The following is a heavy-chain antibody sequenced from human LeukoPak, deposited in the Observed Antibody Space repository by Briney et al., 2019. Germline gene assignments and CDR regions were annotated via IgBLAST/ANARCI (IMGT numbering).Heavy chain of an antibody. D-gene: IGHD6-6*01. Sequence: ASVKVSCKASGYTFTSYYMHWVRQAPGQGLEWMGIINPSGGSTSYAQKFRGRVTMTRDTSTSTVYMELSSLRSEDTAVYYCARSSIAARRDGFVLDYWGQGTLVTVSS. J-gene: IGHJ4*02. CDR3: ARSSIAARRDGFVLDY. CDR2: INPSGGST. CDR1: GYTFTSYY. V-gene: IGHV1-46*01.